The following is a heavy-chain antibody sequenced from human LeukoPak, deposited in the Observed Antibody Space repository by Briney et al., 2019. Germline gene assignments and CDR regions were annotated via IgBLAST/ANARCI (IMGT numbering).Heavy chain of an antibody. V-gene: IGHV3-33*06. D-gene: IGHD3-3*01. CDR3: AKDRGYDFWSGYLDY. J-gene: IGHJ4*02. CDR2: IWYDGSNK. CDR1: GFTFSSYG. Sequence: EGSLRLSCAASGFTFSSYGMQWVRQAAGKGLEWVAVIWYDGSNKYYADSVKGRFTISRDNSKNTLYLQMNSLRAEDTAVYYCAKDRGYDFWSGYLDYWGQGTLVTVSS.